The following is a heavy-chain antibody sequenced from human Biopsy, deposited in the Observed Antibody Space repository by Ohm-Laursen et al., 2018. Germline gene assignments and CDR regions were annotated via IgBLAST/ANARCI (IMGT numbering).Heavy chain of an antibody. V-gene: IGHV1-69*06. D-gene: IGHD3-9*01. CDR1: GGTFSNYG. Sequence: SSVKVSCKAPGGTFSNYGVNWVRQAPGQGLEWLGGNIPILGTGNYARKFQDRVTVAADTSTSTATMELRSLRSDDTAVYYCATKLTGYFHHWGQGTLVIVSS. CDR2: NIPILGTG. CDR3: ATKLTGYFHH. J-gene: IGHJ1*01.